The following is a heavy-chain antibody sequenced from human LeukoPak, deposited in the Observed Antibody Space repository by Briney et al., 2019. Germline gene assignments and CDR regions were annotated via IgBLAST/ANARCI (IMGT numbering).Heavy chain of an antibody. CDR2: IYYSGST. V-gene: IGHV4-59*08. CDR1: GGSISSYY. J-gene: IGHJ4*02. D-gene: IGHD3-22*01. Sequence: PSETLSLTCTVSGGSISSYYWSWIRQPPGKGLEWIGYIYYSGSTNYNPSLKSRVTISVDTSKNQFSLKLSSVTAADTAVYYCARRPNYYDSSGYSYYFDYWGQGTLVTVSS. CDR3: ARRPNYYDSSGYSYYFDY.